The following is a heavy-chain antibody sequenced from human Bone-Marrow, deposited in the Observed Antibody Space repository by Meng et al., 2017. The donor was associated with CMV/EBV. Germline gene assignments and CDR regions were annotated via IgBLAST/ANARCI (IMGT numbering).Heavy chain of an antibody. CDR2: ISAYNGNT. Sequence: QVQWVASGAEVKKPGASVKVSCKASGYTFTSYGISWVRQALGQGLEWMGWISAYNGNTNYAQKFQGRVTMTRDTSISTAYMELSRLRSDDTAVYYCARVPAAMPGVDYWGQGTLVTVSS. J-gene: IGHJ4*02. CDR1: GYTFTSYG. D-gene: IGHD2-2*01. CDR3: ARVPAAMPGVDY. V-gene: IGHV1-18*01.